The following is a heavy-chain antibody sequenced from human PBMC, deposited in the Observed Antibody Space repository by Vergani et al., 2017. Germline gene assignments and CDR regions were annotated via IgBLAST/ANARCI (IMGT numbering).Heavy chain of an antibody. CDR1: GYSISSGYY. CDR3: ARDAGRWEATREH. V-gene: IGHV4-38-2*02. Sequence: QVQLQESGPGLVKPSETLSLTCAVSGYSISSGYYWGWIRQPPGKGLEWIGYIYDSGDTKYNPSLKSRVTMSLDTSKNQFSLKLSSVTAADTAVYYCARDAGRWEATREHWGQGTLVTVSS. D-gene: IGHD5-12*01. CDR2: IYDSGDT. J-gene: IGHJ1*01.